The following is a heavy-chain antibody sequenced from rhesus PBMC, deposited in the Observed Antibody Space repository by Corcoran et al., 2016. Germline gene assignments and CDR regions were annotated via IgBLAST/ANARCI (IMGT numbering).Heavy chain of an antibody. CDR1: VDNFTDHY. CDR3: ARAGVGGYYFDY. D-gene: IGHD2-39*01. CDR2: VDPEDGEA. J-gene: IGHJ4*01. V-gene: IGHV1-111*02. Sequence: EVQLVQSGAEVKKPGASVKISCKASVDNFTDHYLNWVRQAPGTGLEWMGRVDPEDGEADYAQKFQDRVTITADMSTDTAYVELSSLRSEDTAVYYCARAGVGGYYFDYWGQGVLVTVSS.